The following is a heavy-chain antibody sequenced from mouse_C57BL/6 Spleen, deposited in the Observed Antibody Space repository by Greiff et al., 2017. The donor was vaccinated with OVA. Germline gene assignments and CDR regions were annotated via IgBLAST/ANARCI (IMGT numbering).Heavy chain of an antibody. CDR2: IYPSDSDT. Sequence: VQLQQPGAELVRPGSSVKLSCTASGYTFTSYWMDWVKQRPGQGLEWIGNIYPSDSDTHYNQTFKDKATLTVDKSSSTAYMQLSSLTSEDSAVYYCGRWDYDYAYFDYWGQGTTLTVSS. J-gene: IGHJ2*01. V-gene: IGHV1-61*01. CDR1: GYTFTSYW. CDR3: GRWDYDYAYFDY. D-gene: IGHD2-4*01.